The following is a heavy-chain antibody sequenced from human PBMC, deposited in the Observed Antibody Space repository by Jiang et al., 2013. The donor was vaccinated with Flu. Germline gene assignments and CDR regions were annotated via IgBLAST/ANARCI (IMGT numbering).Heavy chain of an antibody. J-gene: IGHJ4*02. V-gene: IGHV3-23*04. CDR2: ISGSGGST. D-gene: IGHD3-22*01. CDR1: GFTFSSYA. Sequence: VQLVESGGGLVQPGGSLRLSCAASGFTFSSYAMSWVRQAPGKGLEWVSAISGSGGSTYYADSVKGRFTISRDNSKNTLYLQMNSLRAEDTAVYYCAKDHPHLQHSSGYYFDYWGQGTLVTVSS. CDR3: AKDHPHLQHSSGYYFDY.